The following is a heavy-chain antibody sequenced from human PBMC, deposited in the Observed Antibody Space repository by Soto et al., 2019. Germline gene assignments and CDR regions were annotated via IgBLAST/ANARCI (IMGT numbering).Heavy chain of an antibody. J-gene: IGHJ6*02. Sequence: ASVEVSCKVSGYSFTTYDINWVRQATGQGLEWMGWMNPNSGDTDYAQRFQGRVTMTRDTSINTAYMELSSLRSEDTAVYYCARGDYDFWSGYDYYYYYGMDVWGQGTTVTVSS. D-gene: IGHD3-3*01. V-gene: IGHV1-8*01. CDR3: ARGDYDFWSGYDYYYYYGMDV. CDR2: MNPNSGDT. CDR1: GYSFTTYD.